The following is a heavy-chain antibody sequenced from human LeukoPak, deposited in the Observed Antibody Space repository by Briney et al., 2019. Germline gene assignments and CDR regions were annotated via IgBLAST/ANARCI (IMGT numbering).Heavy chain of an antibody. V-gene: IGHV3-23*01. D-gene: IGHD2-2*01. J-gene: IGHJ5*02. Sequence: GGSLRLSCAACGFTFSSYAMSWVRQAPGKGLEWVSAISGSGGSTYYADSVKGRFTTSRDNSKNTLYLQMNSLRAEDTAVYYCAKVPAAYNWFDPWGQGTLVTVSS. CDR3: AKVPAAYNWFDP. CDR2: ISGSGGST. CDR1: GFTFSSYA.